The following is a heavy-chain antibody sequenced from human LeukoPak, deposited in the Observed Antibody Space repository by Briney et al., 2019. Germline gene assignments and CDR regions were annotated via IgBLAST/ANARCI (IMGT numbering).Heavy chain of an antibody. CDR1: GGSFSTYY. V-gene: IGHV4-34*01. Sequence: SETLSLTCAVYGGSFSTYYWSWIRQPPGKGLEWIGEINHSGRTNYNPSLMSRVTISVDTSKNQFSLNLNSVTAVDTAVYYCARVDYGDYSKDFDYWGQGTLVTVSS. J-gene: IGHJ4*02. D-gene: IGHD4-17*01. CDR2: INHSGRT. CDR3: ARVDYGDYSKDFDY.